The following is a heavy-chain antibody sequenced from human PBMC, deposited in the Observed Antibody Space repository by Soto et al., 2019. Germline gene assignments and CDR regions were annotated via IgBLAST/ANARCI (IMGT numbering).Heavy chain of an antibody. J-gene: IGHJ6*02. D-gene: IGHD2-8*01. CDR2: SNPKRGGT. CDR3: ARSYEAVPPCMNGLCTYLAGYGMDV. CDR1: GYTFTGHY. V-gene: IGHV1-2*02. Sequence: QVQLVQSGSEVRKPGAALKVSCKASGYTFTGHYIHWVRQAPGQGLEGMGRSNPKRGGTINSQKFQGRVTMTSDTSINTSSMELSRLRGDDTALYYVARSYEAVPPCMNGLCTYLAGYGMDVWGQGPTVTVSS.